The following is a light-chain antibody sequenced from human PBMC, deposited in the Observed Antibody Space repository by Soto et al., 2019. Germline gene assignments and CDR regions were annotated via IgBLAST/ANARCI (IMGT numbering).Light chain of an antibody. CDR3: HQYNSWPLY. CDR2: GAS. J-gene: IGKJ3*01. V-gene: IGKV3-15*01. CDR1: QSVSSN. Sequence: EIVMTQSPATLSVSPGEEATLSCRASQSVSSNLAWYQQKPGQAPRLLIYGASTRATGIPARFSGSGSGTEFTLTISSLQSEDFAVYYCHQYNSWPLYFGPGTKVDIK.